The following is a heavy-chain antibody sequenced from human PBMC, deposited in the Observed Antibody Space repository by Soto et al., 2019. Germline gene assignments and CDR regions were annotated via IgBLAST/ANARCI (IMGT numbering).Heavy chain of an antibody. Sequence: EVQMVETGGVLSQPGGSLRLSCAVSGFIVSSKYMTWVRQAPGKGLEWVSVIYTGGSTHYAASARGPFTISRDSSKNTLDLQMNSLRAEDAAVYYCTTYTGYGMDVWGQGTAVTVSS. CDR1: GFIVSSKY. V-gene: IGHV3-53*02. CDR3: TTYTGYGMDV. CDR2: IYTGGST. D-gene: IGHD3-16*01. J-gene: IGHJ6*02.